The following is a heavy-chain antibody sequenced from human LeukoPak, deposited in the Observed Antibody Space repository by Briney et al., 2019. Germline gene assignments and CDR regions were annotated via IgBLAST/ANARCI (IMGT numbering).Heavy chain of an antibody. Sequence: GGSLRLPCAASGFTFTDFYMSWIRQAPGKGLEWVSYISISGTTIYYADSVKGRFTFSRDNAKNSLYLQMNSLRAEDTAVYYCARARGYSFYDAFDIWGQGTMVTVSS. D-gene: IGHD5-18*01. V-gene: IGHV3-11*01. J-gene: IGHJ3*02. CDR1: GFTFTDFY. CDR3: ARARGYSFYDAFDI. CDR2: ISISGTTI.